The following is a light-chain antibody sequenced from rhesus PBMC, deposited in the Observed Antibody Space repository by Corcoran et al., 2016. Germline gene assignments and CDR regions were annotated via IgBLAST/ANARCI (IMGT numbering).Light chain of an antibody. CDR1: SSDIGGYNY. J-gene: IGLJ1*01. CDR2: EVN. Sequence: QAALTKPRSVSGSPGQSVTISCTGTSSDIGGYNYVSWYQQHPGTAPKLMISEVNKRPSGVSDRFSGSRSGNTASLTISGLQAEDEADYYCSSYAGINTYIFGAGTRLTVL. CDR3: SSYAGINTYI. V-gene: IGLV2-32*02.